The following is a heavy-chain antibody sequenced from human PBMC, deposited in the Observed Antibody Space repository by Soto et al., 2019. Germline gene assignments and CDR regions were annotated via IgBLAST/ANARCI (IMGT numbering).Heavy chain of an antibody. J-gene: IGHJ4*02. CDR3: ARDLDYGDYVHHFDY. CDR2: ISAYNGNT. V-gene: IGHV1-18*01. D-gene: IGHD4-17*01. CDR1: GYTFTSYG. Sequence: QVQLVQSGAEVKKPGASVKVSCKASGYTFTSYGISWVRQAPGQGLEWMGWISAYNGNTNYAQKLQGRVTMTTDISTSTAYMELRSLRSDDTAVYYCARDLDYGDYVHHFDYWGQGTLVTVSS.